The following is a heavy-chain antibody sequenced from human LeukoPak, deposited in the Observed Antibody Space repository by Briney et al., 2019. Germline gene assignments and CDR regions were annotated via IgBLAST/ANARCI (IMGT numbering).Heavy chain of an antibody. V-gene: IGHV3-33*06. J-gene: IGHJ6*03. CDR2: IWYDGSNK. Sequence: PGGSLRLSCAASGFTFSSYGMHWVRQAPGKGLEWVAVIWYDGSNKYYADSVKGRFTISRDNSKNTLYLQMNSLRAEDTAVYYCAKWNPDYYYYYMDVWGKGTTVTVSS. CDR3: AKWNPDYYYYYMDV. D-gene: IGHD1-1*01. CDR1: GFTFSSYG.